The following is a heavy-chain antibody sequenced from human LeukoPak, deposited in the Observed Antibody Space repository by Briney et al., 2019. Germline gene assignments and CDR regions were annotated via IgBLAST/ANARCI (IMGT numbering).Heavy chain of an antibody. D-gene: IGHD6-19*01. CDR2: IIPIFGTA. CDR3: ASPYSSGWYYFDY. CDR1: GGTFSSYA. J-gene: IGHJ4*02. V-gene: IGHV1-69*05. Sequence: SVKVSCKASGGTFSSYAISWVRQAPGQGLEWMGGIIPIFGTANYAQKFQGRVTITTDESTSTAYMELSSRRSEDTAVYYCASPYSSGWYYFDYWGQGTLVTVSS.